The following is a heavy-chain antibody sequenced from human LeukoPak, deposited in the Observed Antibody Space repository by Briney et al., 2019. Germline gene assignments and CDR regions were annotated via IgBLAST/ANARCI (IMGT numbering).Heavy chain of an antibody. D-gene: IGHD6-13*01. J-gene: IGHJ4*02. CDR1: GFTFSSYC. V-gene: IGHV3-74*01. CDR3: VRGTSNWYGVDS. Sequence: AGGSLRLSCAASGFTFSSYCMHWVRQAPGKGLEWVSYMNEDGSTISHADSVKGRFTISRDNAKNTLHMQMNSLREEDTAVYFCVRGTSNWYGVDSWGRGTPVTVSS. CDR2: MNEDGSTI.